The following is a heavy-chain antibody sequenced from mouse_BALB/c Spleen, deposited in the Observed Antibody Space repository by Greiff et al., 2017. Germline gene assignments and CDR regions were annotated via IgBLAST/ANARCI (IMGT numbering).Heavy chain of an antibody. Sequence: VQLKESGAELVRSGASVKLSCTASGFNIKDYYMHWVKQRPEQGLEWIGWIDPENGDTEYAPKFQGKATMTADTSSNTAYLQLSSLTAEDTAVYCGNGGGITAWFAYWGQGTLVTVSA. V-gene: IGHV14-4*02. CDR1: GFNIKDYY. CDR2: IDPENGDT. D-gene: IGHD2-4*01. J-gene: IGHJ3*01. CDR3: NGGGITAWFAY.